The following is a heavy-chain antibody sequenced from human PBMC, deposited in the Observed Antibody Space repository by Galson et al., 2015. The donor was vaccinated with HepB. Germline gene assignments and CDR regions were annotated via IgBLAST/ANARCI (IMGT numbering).Heavy chain of an antibody. D-gene: IGHD5-18*01. V-gene: IGHV4-34*01. CDR1: GGSFSGYY. CDR2: INHSGST. Sequence: SETLSLTCAVYGGSFSGYYWSWIRQPPGKGLEWIGEINHSGSTNYNPSLKSRVTISVDTSKNQFSLKLSSVTAADTAVYYCARAPGYSWSPMERPFDYWGQGTLVTVSS. CDR3: ARAPGYSWSPMERPFDY. J-gene: IGHJ4*02.